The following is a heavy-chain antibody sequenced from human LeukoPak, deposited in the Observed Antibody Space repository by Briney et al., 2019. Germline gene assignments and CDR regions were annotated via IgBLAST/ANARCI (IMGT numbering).Heavy chain of an antibody. Sequence: TSQTLSLTCTVSGGSISGGGYYWSWIRQPPGKGLEWIGYIYHSGSTYYNPSLKSRVTISVDRSKNQFSLKLSSVTAADTAVYYCARDPATSKQSPYYYYYYMDVWGKGTTVTVSS. D-gene: IGHD4-11*01. J-gene: IGHJ6*03. CDR2: IYHSGST. CDR3: ARDPATSKQSPYYYYYYMDV. CDR1: GGSISGGGYY. V-gene: IGHV4-30-2*01.